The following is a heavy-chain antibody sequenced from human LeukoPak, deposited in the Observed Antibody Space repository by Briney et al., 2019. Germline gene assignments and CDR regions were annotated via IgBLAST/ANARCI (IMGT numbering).Heavy chain of an antibody. D-gene: IGHD1-26*01. J-gene: IGHJ4*02. CDR2: IDKHGSGK. CDR1: GVTVSISW. Sequence: GGSLRLSCVASGVTVSISWVTWVRQAPGKGLEWVANIDKHGSGKYYVDSVKGRFAISRDYASNSVFLQKDNLRAEDTSVYYCARDAGWGYYDLWGQGTPVTVSS. CDR3: ARDAGWGYYDL. V-gene: IGHV3-7*01.